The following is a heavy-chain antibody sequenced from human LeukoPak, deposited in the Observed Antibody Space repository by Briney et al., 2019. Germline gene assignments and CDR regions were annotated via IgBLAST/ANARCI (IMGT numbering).Heavy chain of an antibody. V-gene: IGHV3-48*02. CDR3: ARHGRWELDY. CDR2: ISSNSNTI. J-gene: IGHJ4*02. CDR1: GFTFSSYS. D-gene: IGHD1-26*01. Sequence: GGSLRLSCAASGFTFSSYSMNWVRQAPGKGLEWVSYISSNSNTIYYADSVKGRFTISRDNAKNSLYLQMNSLRDEDTAIYYCARHGRWELDYWGQGTLVSVSS.